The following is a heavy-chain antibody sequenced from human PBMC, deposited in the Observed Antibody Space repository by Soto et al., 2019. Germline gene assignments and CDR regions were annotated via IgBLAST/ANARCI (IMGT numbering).Heavy chain of an antibody. J-gene: IGHJ5*02. CDR3: ARDTGNLYPPPPVEYTSPHP. D-gene: IGHD1-1*01. Sequence: SVKVSCKASGGTFSSYAIGWVRQAPGQGLEWMGGIIPIFGTANYAQKFQGRVTITADESTSTAYMELSSLRSEDTAVYYCARDTGNLYPPPPVEYTSPHPWRRGSLVTVSS. CDR2: IIPIFGTA. V-gene: IGHV1-69*13. CDR1: GGTFSSYA.